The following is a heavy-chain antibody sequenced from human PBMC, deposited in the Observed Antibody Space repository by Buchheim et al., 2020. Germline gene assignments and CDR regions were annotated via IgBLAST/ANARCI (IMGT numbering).Heavy chain of an antibody. Sequence: QVQLVESGGGVFQPGRSLRLSCAASGFTFSSYGMHWVRQAPGKGLERVAVISYEGSNKYYADSVKGRFTISRANSKTTPYLKMNSLRAEDTAVYYCAKVGETGPYYYYYMDVWGKGTT. CDR3: AKVGETGPYYYYYMDV. D-gene: IGHD1-1*01. J-gene: IGHJ6*03. CDR1: GFTFSSYG. V-gene: IGHV3-30*18. CDR2: ISYEGSNK.